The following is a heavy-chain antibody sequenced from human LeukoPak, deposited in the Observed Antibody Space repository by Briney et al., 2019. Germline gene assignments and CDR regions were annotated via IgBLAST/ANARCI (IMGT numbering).Heavy chain of an antibody. CDR2: INHSGST. CDR1: GGSFSGYY. CDR3: ARAPGGFDY. Sequence: SETLSLACAVYGGSFSGYYWSWIRQPPGKGLEWIGEINHSGSTNYNPSLKSRVTISVDTSKNQFSLKLSSVTAADTAVYYCARAPGGFDYWGQGTLVTVSS. V-gene: IGHV4-34*01. J-gene: IGHJ4*02. D-gene: IGHD3-10*01.